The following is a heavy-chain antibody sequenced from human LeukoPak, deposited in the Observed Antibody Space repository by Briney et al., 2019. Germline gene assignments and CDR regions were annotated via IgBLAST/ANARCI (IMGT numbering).Heavy chain of an antibody. V-gene: IGHV4-59*10. CDR2: IYTSGST. D-gene: IGHD3-10*01. Sequence: PSETLSLTCAVYGGSFSGYYWSWIRQPAGKGLEWIGRIYTSGSTNYNPSLKSRVTISVDTSKNQFSLKLSSVTAADTAVYYCARVDYGSGSYPIAYWGQGTLVTVSS. CDR1: GGSFSGYY. CDR3: ARVDYGSGSYPIAY. J-gene: IGHJ4*02.